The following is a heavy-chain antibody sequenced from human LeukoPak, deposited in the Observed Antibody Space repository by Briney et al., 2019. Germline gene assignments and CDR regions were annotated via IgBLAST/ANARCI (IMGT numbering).Heavy chain of an antibody. D-gene: IGHD1-1*01. V-gene: IGHV3-7*01. CDR3: ARVSTGFFYYFYYYMDV. Sequence: GGSLRLSCAASGFTFNSYWMTWVRQAPGKGLEWVANIKQDGSEKYYVDSVKGRFTISRDNAKNSLYLQMNSLRAEDTAVYYCARVSTGFFYYFYYYMDVWGKGTTVTVSS. CDR1: GFTFNSYW. J-gene: IGHJ6*03. CDR2: IKQDGSEK.